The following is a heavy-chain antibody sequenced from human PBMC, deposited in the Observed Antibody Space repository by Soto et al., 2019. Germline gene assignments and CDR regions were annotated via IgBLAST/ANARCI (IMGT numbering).Heavy chain of an antibody. CDR1: GFSLTTSGVG. Sequence: QITLNESGPTVVRPTETLTLTCRFSGFSLTTSGVGVGWIRQSPGKAPEWLALIYWDDDKRYSASLKSRLSITKDTSKNQVALTVSDLDPTDTATYYCAHRVLRTVFGLVTTTAIYFDFWGQGTPVAVSP. J-gene: IGHJ4*02. D-gene: IGHD3-3*01. V-gene: IGHV2-5*02. CDR2: IYWDDDK. CDR3: AHRVLRTVFGLVTTTAIYFDF.